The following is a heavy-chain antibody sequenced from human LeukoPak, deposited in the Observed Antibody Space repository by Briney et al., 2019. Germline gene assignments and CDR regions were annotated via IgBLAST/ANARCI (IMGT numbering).Heavy chain of an antibody. CDR3: APHRGGLEDLTFDP. CDR2: IDPSDSYT. Sequence: GESLKISCKGSAYSFTSYWISWVRQLPGKGLQWMARIDPSDSYTNYSPSFQGHVTISVDKSISTAYLQWSSLQASDTAMYYCAPHRGGLEDLTFDPWGQGTLVTVSS. D-gene: IGHD3-10*01. V-gene: IGHV5-10-1*01. CDR1: AYSFTSYW. J-gene: IGHJ5*02.